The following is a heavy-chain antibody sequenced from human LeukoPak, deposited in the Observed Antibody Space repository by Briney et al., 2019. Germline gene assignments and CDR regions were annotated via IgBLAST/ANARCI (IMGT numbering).Heavy chain of an antibody. V-gene: IGHV4-34*01. CDR3: ARDGGTGNDYYYYYMDV. D-gene: IGHD1-1*01. Sequence: SETLSLTCAVYGGSFSGYYWSWIRQPPGKGLEWIGEINHSGSTNYNPSLKSRVTISVDTSKNQFSLKLSSVTAADTAMYYCARDGGTGNDYYYYYMDVWGKGTTVTISS. J-gene: IGHJ6*03. CDR1: GGSFSGYY. CDR2: INHSGST.